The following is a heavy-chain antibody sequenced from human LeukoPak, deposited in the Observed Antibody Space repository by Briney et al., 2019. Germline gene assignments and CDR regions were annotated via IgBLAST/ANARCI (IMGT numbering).Heavy chain of an antibody. CDR1: GGSISSYY. V-gene: IGHV4-59*01. Sequence: SETLSLTCTVSGGSISSYYWSWIRQPPGKGLEWIGYFYYSGNTNYNPSLKSRVTISVDTSKNQFSLKLSSVTAADTAVYYCARVHYYMDVWGKGTTVTVSS. CDR3: ARVHYYMDV. CDR2: FYYSGNT. J-gene: IGHJ6*03.